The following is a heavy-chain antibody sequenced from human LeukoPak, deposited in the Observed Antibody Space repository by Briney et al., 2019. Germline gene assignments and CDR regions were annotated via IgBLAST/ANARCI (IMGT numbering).Heavy chain of an antibody. Sequence: SETLSLTCTVYGGSISSYYWSWIRQPPGKGLEWIGYIFYSGSTNYNPSLKSRVTISLDTSKNQFSLRLSSVTAADTAVYYCASCLRDGYNRYWGQGTLVTVSS. J-gene: IGHJ4*02. CDR2: IFYSGST. V-gene: IGHV4-59*01. CDR1: GGSISSYY. CDR3: ASCLRDGYNRY. D-gene: IGHD5-24*01.